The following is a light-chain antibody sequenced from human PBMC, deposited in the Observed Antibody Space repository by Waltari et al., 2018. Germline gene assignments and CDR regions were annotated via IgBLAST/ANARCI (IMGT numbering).Light chain of an antibody. CDR3: QQYNTYSS. CDR2: KAS. V-gene: IGKV1-5*03. J-gene: IGKJ2*01. CDR1: QSISNY. Sequence: DIQMTQSPSTLSASVGDRVTITCRASQSISNYLAWYQQKPGKAPNLLIYKASILKSGVSSRCSGSGSDTQFTLTISSLQPSDFATYFCQQYNTYSSFGQGTKLEVK.